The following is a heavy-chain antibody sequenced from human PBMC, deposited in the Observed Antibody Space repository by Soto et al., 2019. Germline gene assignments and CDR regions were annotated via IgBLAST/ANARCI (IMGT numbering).Heavy chain of an antibody. CDR3: ARGEVPDIVVVVAATVSVWFDP. CDR2: INHSGST. Sequence: SETLSLTCAVYGGSFSGYYWSWIRQPPGKGLEWIGEINHSGSTNYNPSLKGRVTISVDTSKNQFSLKLSSVTAADTAVYYCARGEVPDIVVVVAATVSVWFDPWGQGTLVTVSS. CDR1: GGSFSGYY. D-gene: IGHD2-15*01. V-gene: IGHV4-34*01. J-gene: IGHJ5*02.